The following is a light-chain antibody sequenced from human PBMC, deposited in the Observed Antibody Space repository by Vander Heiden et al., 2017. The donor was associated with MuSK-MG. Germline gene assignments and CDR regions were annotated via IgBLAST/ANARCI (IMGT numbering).Light chain of an antibody. J-gene: IGLJ2*01. CDR3: AAWDDSLHALL. CDR1: SFNVGSNA. Sequence: QPILTQPPSASATPGQRVTISCSGGSFNVGSNAVHWYQQFSGTPPKLLIYSNAPRPSGVPYRFSGSKSGTSPSLAISGVQSEDEAEYFCAAWDDSLHALLFGGGTKLTAL. V-gene: IGLV1-44*01. CDR2: SNA.